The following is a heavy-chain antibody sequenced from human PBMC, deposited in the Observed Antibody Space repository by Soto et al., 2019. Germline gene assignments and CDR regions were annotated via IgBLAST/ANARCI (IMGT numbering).Heavy chain of an antibody. Sequence: GGSLRLSCEDSGFTFSTYWMHWVRQAPGKGLVWVSRINSDGSSTSYADSVKGRFTISRDNAKNTLYLQMNSLRAEDTAVYYCARAVVATRWFDPWGQGTLVTVSS. CDR3: ARAVVATRWFDP. V-gene: IGHV3-74*01. D-gene: IGHD2-15*01. J-gene: IGHJ5*02. CDR1: GFTFSTYW. CDR2: INSDGSST.